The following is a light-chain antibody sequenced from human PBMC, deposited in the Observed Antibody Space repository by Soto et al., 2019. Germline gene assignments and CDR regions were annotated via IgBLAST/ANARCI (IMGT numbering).Light chain of an antibody. V-gene: IGKV3-20*01. Sequence: EIVMTQSPDTLSVSPGERATLSCRASQSVSIDLAWYQQTPGQAPRLLIYGASSRATGIPDRLSGSGSGTDFTLTISRMEPEDFAVYYCQQYGSSGTFGQGTKVDIK. CDR2: GAS. J-gene: IGKJ1*01. CDR3: QQYGSSGT. CDR1: QSVSID.